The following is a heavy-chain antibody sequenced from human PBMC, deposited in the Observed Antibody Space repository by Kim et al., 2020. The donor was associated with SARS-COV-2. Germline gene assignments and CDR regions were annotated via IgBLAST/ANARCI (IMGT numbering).Heavy chain of an antibody. CDR2: IYYSGST. J-gene: IGHJ4*02. D-gene: IGHD3-10*01. CDR3: ARTRDPSSRSGSYYTD. Sequence: SETLSLTCTVSGGSISSYYWSWIRQPPGKGLEWIGYIYYSGSTNYNPSLKSRVTISVDTSKNQFSLKLSSVTAADTAVYYCARTRDPSSRSGSYYTDWGQGTLVTVSS. CDR1: GGSISSYY. V-gene: IGHV4-59*01.